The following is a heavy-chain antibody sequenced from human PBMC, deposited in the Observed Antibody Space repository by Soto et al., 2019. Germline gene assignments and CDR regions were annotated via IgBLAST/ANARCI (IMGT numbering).Heavy chain of an antibody. CDR2: ISSSSSYI. V-gene: IGHV3-21*01. Sequence: PGGSLRLSCAASGFTFSSYSVNWVRQAPGKGLEWVSSISSSSSYIYYADSVKGRFTISRDNAKNSLYLQMNSLRAEDTAVYYCARAGDANYYDSSGYHTWFDPWGQGTLVTVSS. J-gene: IGHJ5*02. D-gene: IGHD3-22*01. CDR3: ARAGDANYYDSSGYHTWFDP. CDR1: GFTFSSYS.